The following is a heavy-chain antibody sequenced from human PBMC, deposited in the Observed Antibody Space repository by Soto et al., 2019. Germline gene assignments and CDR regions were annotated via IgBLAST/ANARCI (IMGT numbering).Heavy chain of an antibody. D-gene: IGHD3-10*01. CDR1: GYTFTSSG. Sequence: ASVKVPCKASGYTFTSSGISWVRQPPGQGLRWMRWISAYNSNIKYAQKFKGRVSMTRETSKSQPNMNLSSLRSYDTAIYYCARAHPYGPNDIWGQGTMVTVSS. CDR3: ARAHPYGPNDI. CDR2: ISAYNSNI. J-gene: IGHJ3*02. V-gene: IGHV1-18*01.